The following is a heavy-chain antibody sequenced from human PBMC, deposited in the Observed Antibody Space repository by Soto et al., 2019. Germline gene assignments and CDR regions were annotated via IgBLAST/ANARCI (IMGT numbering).Heavy chain of an antibody. J-gene: IGHJ4*02. CDR2: MIPILGIA. V-gene: IGHV1-69*04. Sequence: SVKVSCKASVGTFSSYTISWVRQAPGQGLEWMGRMIPILGIADYAQKFQGRVTITADKSTITAYMELSSLRSEDTAVYYCARDLPRLDYWGQGTLVTVSS. CDR1: VGTFSSYT. CDR3: ARDLPRLDY.